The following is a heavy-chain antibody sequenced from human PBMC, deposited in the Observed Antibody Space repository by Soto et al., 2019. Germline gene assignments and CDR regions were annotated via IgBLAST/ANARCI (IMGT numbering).Heavy chain of an antibody. CDR3: ARGRSGWFGDHTPINWFDP. D-gene: IGHD3-10*01. V-gene: IGHV4-34*01. J-gene: IGHJ5*02. CDR2: INHSGST. Sequence: SETLSLTCAVYGGSFSGYYWSWIRQPPGKGLEWIGEINHSGSTNYNPSLKSRVTISVDTSKNQFSLKLSSVTAADTAVYYCARGRSGWFGDHTPINWFDPWGQGTLVTVSS. CDR1: GGSFSGYY.